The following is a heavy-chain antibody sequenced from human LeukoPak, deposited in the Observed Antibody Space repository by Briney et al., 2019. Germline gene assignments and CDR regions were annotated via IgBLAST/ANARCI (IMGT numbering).Heavy chain of an antibody. CDR2: AYWNNDK. CDR1: GFSLSNTGVA. J-gene: IGHJ4*02. CDR3: AHKGRGSGSYNM. Sequence: SGPTLVKPTQTLTLTCNFSGFSLSNTGVAVGWIRQSPGKALEWLAVAYWNNDKSYSPSLKSRLTITKDTSKNQVVLIMTNMDPVDTATYYCAHKGRGSGSYNMWGQGTLVTVSS. V-gene: IGHV2-5*01. D-gene: IGHD3-10*01.